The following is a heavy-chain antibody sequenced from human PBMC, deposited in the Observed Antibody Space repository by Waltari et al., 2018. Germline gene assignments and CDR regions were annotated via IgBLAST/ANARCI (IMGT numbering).Heavy chain of an antibody. CDR3: AKGAGMWLSKYYFDY. Sequence: EVQLLESGGGLVQPGGSLRLSCAASGFTFSSYAMSWVRQAPGKGLEWVSAISGSGGSTYYADSVKGRFTISRDNSKSTLYLQMISLRAEDTAVYYCAKGAGMWLSKYYFDYWGQGTLVTVSS. D-gene: IGHD3-22*01. CDR2: ISGSGGST. J-gene: IGHJ4*02. V-gene: IGHV3-23*01. CDR1: GFTFSSYA.